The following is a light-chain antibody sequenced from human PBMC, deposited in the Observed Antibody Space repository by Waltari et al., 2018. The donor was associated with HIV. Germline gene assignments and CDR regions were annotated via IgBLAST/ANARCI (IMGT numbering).Light chain of an antibody. J-gene: IGKJ4*01. CDR2: WAS. Sequence: DIVMTQSQDSLPVSLGERATINCKSSQSVLYISNNQNYLAWYQQKPGQPPKLLIYWASTRESGVPDRFSGSGSGTDYTLTISSLQAEDVAVYYCQQYFVTPFTFGGGTKIQIK. V-gene: IGKV4-1*01. CDR3: QQYFVTPFT. CDR1: QSVLYISNNQNY.